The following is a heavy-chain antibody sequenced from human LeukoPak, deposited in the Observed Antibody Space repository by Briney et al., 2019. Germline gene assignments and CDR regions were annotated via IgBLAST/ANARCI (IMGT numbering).Heavy chain of an antibody. CDR1: GGSISSSNW. CDR3: ARAPAHSSSWYYYYYMDV. Sequence: PSETLSLTCAVSGGSISSSNWWSWVRQPPGKGLEWIGEIYHSGSTNYNPSLKSRVTISVDKSKNQFSLKLSSVTAADTAVYYCARAPAHSSSWYYYYYMDVWGKGTTVTVSS. J-gene: IGHJ6*03. V-gene: IGHV4-4*02. CDR2: IYHSGST. D-gene: IGHD6-13*01.